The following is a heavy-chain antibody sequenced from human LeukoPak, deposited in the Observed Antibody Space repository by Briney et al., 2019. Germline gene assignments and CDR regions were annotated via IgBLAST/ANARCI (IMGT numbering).Heavy chain of an antibody. CDR2: IIPIFGTA. D-gene: IGHD2-21*01. Sequence: SVKVSCKASGGTFSSYAISWVRQAPGQGLEWMGGIIPIFGTANYAQKFQGRVTITADESTSTAYMELSSLRSEDTAVYYCARDQMDCGGDCYTFDYWGQGTLVTVSS. CDR1: GGTFSSYA. CDR3: ARDQMDCGGDCYTFDY. V-gene: IGHV1-69*01. J-gene: IGHJ4*02.